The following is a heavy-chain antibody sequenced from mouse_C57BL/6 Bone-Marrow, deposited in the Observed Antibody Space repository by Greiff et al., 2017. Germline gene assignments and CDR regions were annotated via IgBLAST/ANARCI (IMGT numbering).Heavy chain of an antibody. J-gene: IGHJ3*01. CDR3: ARHDYDGAWFAY. V-gene: IGHV1-64*01. Sequence: QVQLQQPGAELVNPGASVKLSCKASGYTFTSYWMHWVKQRPGQGLEWIGMIHPNSGSTNYNEKFKSKATLTVDNSSSTAYMQLSSLTSEDSAVYYCARHDYDGAWFAYWGQGTLVTVSA. CDR1: GYTFTSYW. D-gene: IGHD2-4*01. CDR2: IHPNSGST.